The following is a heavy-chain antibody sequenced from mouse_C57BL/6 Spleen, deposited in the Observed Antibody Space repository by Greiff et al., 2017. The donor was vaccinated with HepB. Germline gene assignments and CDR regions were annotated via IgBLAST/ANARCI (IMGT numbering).Heavy chain of an antibody. CDR1: GYTFTDYE. D-gene: IGHD1-1*01. CDR3: TGSSFITTVERGLMDY. V-gene: IGHV1-15*01. CDR2: IDPETGGT. Sequence: VQLQQSGAELVRPGASVTLSCKASGYTFTDYEMHWVKQTPVHGLEWIGAIDPETGGTAYNQKFKGKAILTADKSSSTAYMELRSLTSEDSAVYYYTGSSFITTVERGLMDYWGQGTSVTVSS. J-gene: IGHJ4*01.